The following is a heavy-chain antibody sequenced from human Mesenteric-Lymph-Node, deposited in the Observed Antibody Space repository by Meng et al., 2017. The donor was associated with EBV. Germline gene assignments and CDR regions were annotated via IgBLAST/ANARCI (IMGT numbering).Heavy chain of an antibody. CDR2: IIPIFGTA. D-gene: IGHD4-17*01. CDR1: GGTFSRYA. V-gene: IGHV1-69*01. Sequence: QVQLVQSGAEVKKPGSSVNVSCKDSGGTFSRYAISWVRQAPGQGLEWMGGIIPIFGTANYAQKFQGRVTITADESTSTAYMELSILRSEDTAVYYCARGSGEHGDKNKPFDHWGQGTLVTVSS. CDR3: ARGSGEHGDKNKPFDH. J-gene: IGHJ4*02.